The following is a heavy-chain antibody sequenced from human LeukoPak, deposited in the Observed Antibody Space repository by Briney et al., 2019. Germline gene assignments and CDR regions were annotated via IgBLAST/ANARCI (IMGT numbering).Heavy chain of an antibody. CDR1: GGSISSGGYY. CDR3: ARDKVTFGGVIVDY. J-gene: IGHJ4*02. D-gene: IGHD3-16*02. Sequence: SETLSLTCTVSGGSISSGGYYWSWIRQHPGKGLEWIGYIYYSGSTYYNPSLKSRVTISVDTSKNQFSLKLSSVTAADTAVYYCARDKVTFGGVIVDYWGQGTQVTVSS. V-gene: IGHV4-31*03. CDR2: IYYSGST.